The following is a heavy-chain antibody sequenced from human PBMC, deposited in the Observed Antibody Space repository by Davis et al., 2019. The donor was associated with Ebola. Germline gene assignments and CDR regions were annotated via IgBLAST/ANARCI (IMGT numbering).Heavy chain of an antibody. D-gene: IGHD2-21*02. CDR1: GFTLMNHG. CDR3: ARGGFHCGGDCGHRFDP. V-gene: IGHV3-23*01. J-gene: IGHJ5*02. Sequence: PGGSLRLSCAASGFTLMNHGVSWVRQAPGKGLEWVSHISAGGGPTYGDSIRGRFTISRDISSNTLYLEMNSLRVEDTAVYYCARGGFHCGGDCGHRFDPWGQGTPVIVSS. CDR2: ISAGGGPT.